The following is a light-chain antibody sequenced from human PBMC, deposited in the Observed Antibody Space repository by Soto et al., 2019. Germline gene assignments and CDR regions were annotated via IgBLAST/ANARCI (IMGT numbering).Light chain of an antibody. CDR3: QQYYSTPPL. Sequence: DIVMTQSPDSLAVSLGERATINCKSSQSVLYSSNNKNYLAWYQQKPGQPPKLLIYWASTRESGVPDRFSGSGSGTDFTLTLSSLPAEDVAVYYCQQYYSTPPLFGQGTRLEIK. CDR2: WAS. V-gene: IGKV4-1*01. J-gene: IGKJ5*01. CDR1: QSVLYSSNNKNY.